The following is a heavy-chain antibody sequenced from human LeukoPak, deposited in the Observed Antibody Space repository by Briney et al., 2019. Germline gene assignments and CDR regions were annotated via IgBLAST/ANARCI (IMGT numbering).Heavy chain of an antibody. J-gene: IGHJ4*02. D-gene: IGHD5-12*01. V-gene: IGHV1-8*01. CDR3: ARGSTVDTVATPLKY. CDR2: MNPKTGNT. CDR1: GYTFTSYD. Sequence: ASVKVSCKASGYTFTSYDINWVRQATGQGLEWMGWMNPKTGNTGHAQKFKGRVTMTMSTSVTTAYMELSSLRSGDAAVYYCARGSTVDTVATPLKYWGQGTLVTVSS.